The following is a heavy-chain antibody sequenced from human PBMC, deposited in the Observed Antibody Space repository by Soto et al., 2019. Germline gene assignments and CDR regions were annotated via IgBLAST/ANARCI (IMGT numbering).Heavy chain of an antibody. CDR1: GGSINDFAYY. D-gene: IGHD3-16*01. CDR3: ARRERYYGSPGWFDP. CDR2: VYHNENT. V-gene: IGHV4-39*01. J-gene: IGHJ5*02. Sequence: SETLSLTCTVSGGSINDFAYYWGWIRQAPGKGLEWIGTVYHNENTYYNPSLKSRITISADTAKTQFSLNLRSVTAADTAIYFCARRERYYGSPGWFDPWGQGTLVTVSS.